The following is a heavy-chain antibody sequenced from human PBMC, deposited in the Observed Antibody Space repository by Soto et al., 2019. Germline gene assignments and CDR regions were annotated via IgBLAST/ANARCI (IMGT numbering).Heavy chain of an antibody. J-gene: IGHJ4*02. V-gene: IGHV4-61*08. CDR2: IYYSGST. Sequence: QVQLQESGPGLVKPSGTLSLTCMASGGSFTSGAYTWSWIRQPPGKGLEWIGCIYYSGSTDYNPSLKSRVTMSLDKSKNQFSLKLNSVTAADTAVYFCARAGSYRYFDYWGQGTLVTVSS. D-gene: IGHD3-10*01. CDR1: GGSFTSGAYT. CDR3: ARAGSYRYFDY.